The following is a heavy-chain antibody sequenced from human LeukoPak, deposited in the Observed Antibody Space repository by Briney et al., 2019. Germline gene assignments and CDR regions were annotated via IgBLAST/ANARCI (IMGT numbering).Heavy chain of an antibody. CDR3: ARGSSGGSYYNYYGMDV. V-gene: IGHV1-18*01. Sequence: ASVKVSCKASGYTFTSYGISWVRQAPGQGLEWMGWISAYNGNTNYAQKLQGRVTMTTDTSTSTAYMELRSLRSDDTAVCYCARGSSGGSYYNYYGMDVWGQGTTVTVSS. D-gene: IGHD2-15*01. CDR1: GYTFTSYG. CDR2: ISAYNGNT. J-gene: IGHJ6*02.